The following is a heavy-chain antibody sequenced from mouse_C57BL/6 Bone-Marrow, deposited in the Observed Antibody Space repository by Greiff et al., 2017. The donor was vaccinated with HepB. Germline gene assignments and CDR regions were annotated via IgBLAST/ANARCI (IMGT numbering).Heavy chain of an antibody. CDR3: ARYEFAY. Sequence: VKLQESGPELVKPGASVKISCKASGYAFSSSWMNWVKQRPGKGLEWIGRIYPGDGDTNYNGKFKGKATLTADKSSSTAYMQLSSLTSEDSAVYFCARYEFAYWGQGTLVTVSA. CDR1: GYAFSSSW. J-gene: IGHJ3*01. V-gene: IGHV1-82*01. D-gene: IGHD2-3*01. CDR2: IYPGDGDT.